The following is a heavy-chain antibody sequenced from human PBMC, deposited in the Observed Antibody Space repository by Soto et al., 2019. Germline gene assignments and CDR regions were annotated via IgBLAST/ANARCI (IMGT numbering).Heavy chain of an antibody. CDR1: GFTFSSYA. CDR3: AKVSGWRYYYYGMDV. Sequence: LILSCAASGFTFSSYAMSWVRQAPGKGLEWVSAISGSGGSTYYADSVKGRFTISRDNSKNTLYLQMNSLRAEDTAVYYCAKVSGWRYYYYGMDVWGQGTTVTVSS. D-gene: IGHD6-19*01. V-gene: IGHV3-23*01. CDR2: ISGSGGST. J-gene: IGHJ6*02.